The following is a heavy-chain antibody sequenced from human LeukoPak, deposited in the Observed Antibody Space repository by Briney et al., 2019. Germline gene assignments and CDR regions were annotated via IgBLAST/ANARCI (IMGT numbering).Heavy chain of an antibody. CDR2: ISGSGGGT. CDR3: ARESVDIVANYFDY. J-gene: IGHJ4*02. D-gene: IGHD5-12*01. V-gene: IGHV3-23*01. CDR1: GFTFSSYA. Sequence: PGGSLRLSCAASGFTFSSYAMSWVRQAPGKGLEWVSAISGSGGGTYYADSVKGRFSISRDNSKNTLDLQMNSLRAEDTAVYYCARESVDIVANYFDYWGQGTLVTVSS.